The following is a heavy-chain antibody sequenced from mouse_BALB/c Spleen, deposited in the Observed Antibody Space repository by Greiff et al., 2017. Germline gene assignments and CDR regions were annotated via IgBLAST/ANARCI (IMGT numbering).Heavy chain of an antibody. CDR1: GYSFTGYF. CDR2: INPYNGDT. D-gene: IGHD1-1*01. J-gene: IGHJ4*01. Sequence: EVQLQQSGPELVKPGASVKISCKASGYSFTGYFMNWVMQSHGKSLEWIGRINPYNGDTFYNQKFKGKATLTVDKSSSTAHMELRSLASEDSAVYYCARWGYYYGSSYYAMDYWGQGTSVTVSS. CDR3: ARWGYYYGSSYYAMDY. V-gene: IGHV1-20*02.